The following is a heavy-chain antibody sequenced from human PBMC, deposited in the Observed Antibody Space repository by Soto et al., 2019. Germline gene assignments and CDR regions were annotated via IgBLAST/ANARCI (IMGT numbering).Heavy chain of an antibody. CDR1: GFTFSSYW. Sequence: GGSLRLSCAASGFTFSSYWMSWVRQAPGKGLEWVANIKQDGSEKYYVDSVKGRFTISRDNAKNSLYLQMNSLRAEDTAVYYCARERGGISYDFWSGYYMDYWGQGTLVTISS. D-gene: IGHD3-3*01. V-gene: IGHV3-7*01. CDR3: ARERGGISYDFWSGYYMDY. J-gene: IGHJ4*02. CDR2: IKQDGSEK.